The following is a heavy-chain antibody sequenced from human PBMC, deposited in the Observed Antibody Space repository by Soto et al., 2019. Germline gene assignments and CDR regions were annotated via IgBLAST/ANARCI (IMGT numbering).Heavy chain of an antibody. CDR1: GFSLSSTAVG. Sequence: QITLRESGPTLVKPTQTLTLTCSFSGFSLSSTAVGVNWIRQPPGKAPEWLALIYWDDDNHYSPSLKSRLTITKDNSKNQVVFTMTNMDPVDTSTYYCAHGRGWLSDYWGQGILVTVSS. CDR2: IYWDDDN. CDR3: AHGRGWLSDY. J-gene: IGHJ4*02. V-gene: IGHV2-5*02. D-gene: IGHD6-19*01.